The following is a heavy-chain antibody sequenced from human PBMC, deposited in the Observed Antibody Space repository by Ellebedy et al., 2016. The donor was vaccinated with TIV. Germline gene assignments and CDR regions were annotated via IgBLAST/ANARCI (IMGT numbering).Heavy chain of an antibody. CDR2: IKQDGSEK. J-gene: IGHJ5*01. V-gene: IGHV3-7*03. CDR3: ARDRVGWYDF. Sequence: PGGSLRLSCAASGFTFSSYWMSWVRQAPGKGLEWLANIKQDGSEKRYVDSVKGRFSISRDNTKNSLFLQVNSLRVEDTAVYYCARDRVGWYDFWGQGTLVTVSS. CDR1: GFTFSSYW.